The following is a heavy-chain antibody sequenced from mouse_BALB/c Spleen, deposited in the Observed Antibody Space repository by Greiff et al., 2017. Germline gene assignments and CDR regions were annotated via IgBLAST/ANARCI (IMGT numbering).Heavy chain of an antibody. CDR2: INPGSGGS. V-gene: IGHV1-54*01. D-gene: IGHD2-1*01. CDR1: GYAFTNYL. J-gene: IGHJ3*01. Sequence: VQLQQSGAELVRPGTSVKVSCKASGYAFTNYLIEWVKQRPGQGLEWIGVINPGSGGSNYNEKFKGKATLTADKSSSTAYMQLSSLTSDDSAVNFCSRDGNWAWFAYWGQGTLVTVSA. CDR3: SRDGNWAWFAY.